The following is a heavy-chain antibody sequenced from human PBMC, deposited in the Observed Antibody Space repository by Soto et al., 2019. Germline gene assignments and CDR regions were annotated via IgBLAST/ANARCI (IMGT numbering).Heavy chain of an antibody. CDR1: GYTFTSFG. CDR2: ISAYNGNT. D-gene: IGHD6-13*01. J-gene: IGHJ4*02. V-gene: IGHV1-18*04. Sequence: ASVKVSCKASGYTFTSFGISWVRQAPGQGLEWMGLISAYNGNTNYAQKLQGRVTMTTDTSTSTAYMELRSLRSDDTAVYYCARDGAAAGYFDYWGQGTLVTSPQ. CDR3: ARDGAAAGYFDY.